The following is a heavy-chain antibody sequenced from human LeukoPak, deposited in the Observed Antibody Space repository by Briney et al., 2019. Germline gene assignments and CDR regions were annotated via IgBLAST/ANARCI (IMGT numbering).Heavy chain of an antibody. D-gene: IGHD3-22*01. V-gene: IGHV1-2*06. CDR2: INPNSGDT. CDR1: GYTFTDYY. J-gene: IGHJ4*02. Sequence: GASVKVSCRASGYTFTDYYMHWVRQAPGQGLEWMGRINPNSGDTNYAQKLQGRVTMTTDTSTSTAYMELRSLRSDDTAVYYCARLNMVHNYYDSSGTRADYWGQGTLVAVSS. CDR3: ARLNMVHNYYDSSGTRADY.